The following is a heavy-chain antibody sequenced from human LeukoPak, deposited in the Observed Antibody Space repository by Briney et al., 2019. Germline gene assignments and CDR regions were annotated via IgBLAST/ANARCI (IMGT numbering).Heavy chain of an antibody. CDR3: ARRGGSRSFDY. CDR1: GVSISSGGYY. J-gene: IGHJ4*02. CDR2: IFYSGSI. Sequence: ASETLSLTCTVSGVSISSGGYYWSWIRQHPGKGLEWIGYIFYSGSIYYNPSLKSRLTISVDTSNNQFSLRLNSVTAADTAVYFCARRGGSRSFDYWGQGTLVTVSS. D-gene: IGHD6-13*01. V-gene: IGHV4-31*03.